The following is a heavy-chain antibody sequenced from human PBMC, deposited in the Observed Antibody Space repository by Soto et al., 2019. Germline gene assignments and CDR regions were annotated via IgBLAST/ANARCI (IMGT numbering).Heavy chain of an antibody. CDR1: GFTFNIYS. D-gene: IGHD5-12*01. J-gene: IGHJ4*02. CDR3: ASDGYNHFDY. Sequence: GGSLRLSCAASGFTFNIYSMNWVRQAPGKGLEWVSSISAGSTYIYYADSVKGRFTVSRDNAKNSLFLQMNSLRAEDTAVYYCASDGYNHFDYWGQGILVTVSS. CDR2: ISAGSTYI. V-gene: IGHV3-21*01.